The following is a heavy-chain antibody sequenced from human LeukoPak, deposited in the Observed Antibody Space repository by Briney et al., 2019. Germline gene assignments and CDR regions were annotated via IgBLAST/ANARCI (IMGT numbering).Heavy chain of an antibody. J-gene: IGHJ4*02. CDR1: GGTFSSYT. V-gene: IGHV1-69*04. CDR3: ARDLRVAGPSLFDY. CDR2: IIPILGIA. Sequence: SVKVSCKASGGTFSSYTISWVRQAPGQGLEWMGRIIPILGIANYAQKFQGRVTITADKSTSTAYMELSSLRAEDTAVYYCARDLRVAGPSLFDYWGQGTLVTVSS. D-gene: IGHD6-19*01.